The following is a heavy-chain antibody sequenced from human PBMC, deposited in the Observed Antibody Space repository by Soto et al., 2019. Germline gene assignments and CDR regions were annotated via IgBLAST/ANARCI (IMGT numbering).Heavy chain of an antibody. Sequence: QVQLVQSGAEVKKPGSSVKVSCKASGGTFSSYTISWVRQAPGQGLEWMGRIIPILGIANYAQKFQGRVTITADKSTSTAYMELSSLRSEDTAVYYCARSGAYYDSSGYEDWGQGTLVTVSS. CDR3: ARSGAYYDSSGYED. CDR2: IIPILGIA. D-gene: IGHD3-22*01. CDR1: GGTFSSYT. V-gene: IGHV1-69*02. J-gene: IGHJ4*02.